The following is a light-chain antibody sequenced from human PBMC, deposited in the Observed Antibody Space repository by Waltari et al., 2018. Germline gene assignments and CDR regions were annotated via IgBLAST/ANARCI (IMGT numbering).Light chain of an antibody. J-gene: IGKJ1*01. V-gene: IGKV2-28*01. CDR1: QSLLHSSGNTF. Sequence: DIVMTQSPLSLSVTPGEPASISCRSSQSLLHSSGNTFLDWYFQKRGQSPQLLIYLISQRASVVRDRFSGSGSGTDFTLKISRVEAEDVGVYFCMQARQTPWTFGQGTKVEIK. CDR2: LIS. CDR3: MQARQTPWT.